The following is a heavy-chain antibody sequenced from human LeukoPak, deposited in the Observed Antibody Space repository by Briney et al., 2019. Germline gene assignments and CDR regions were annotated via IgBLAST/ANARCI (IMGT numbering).Heavy chain of an antibody. CDR3: ASGYYDSSGYYPLDY. J-gene: IGHJ4*02. Sequence: GESLKISCKGSGYSFTSYWIGWVRQMPGKGLEWMGIIYPGDSDTRYSPSFQGQVTISADKSISTAYLQWSSLKASDTAMYYCASGYYDSSGYYPLDYWGQGTLVTVSS. D-gene: IGHD3-22*01. V-gene: IGHV5-51*01. CDR2: IYPGDSDT. CDR1: GYSFTSYW.